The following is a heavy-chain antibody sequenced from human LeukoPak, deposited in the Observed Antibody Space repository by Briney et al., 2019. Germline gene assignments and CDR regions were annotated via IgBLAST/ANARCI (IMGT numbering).Heavy chain of an antibody. CDR2: IDWDDDK. J-gene: IGHJ3*02. Sequence: SGPALVKPTQTLTLTCTFSGFSLSTSGMCVSWIRQPPGKALEWLALIDWDDDKYYSTSLKTRLTISKDTSKNQVVLTMTNMDPVDTATYYCARMGRGGDWGDAFDIWGQGTMVTVSS. CDR1: GFSLSTSGMC. V-gene: IGHV2-70*01. D-gene: IGHD2-21*01. CDR3: ARMGRGGDWGDAFDI.